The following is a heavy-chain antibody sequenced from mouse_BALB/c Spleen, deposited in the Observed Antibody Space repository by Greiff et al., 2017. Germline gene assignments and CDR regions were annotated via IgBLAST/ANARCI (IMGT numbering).Heavy chain of an antibody. J-gene: IGHJ4*01. CDR3: ARRRDYAAYYAMDY. V-gene: IGHV5-17*02. Sequence: EVKVVESGGGLVQPGGSRKLSCAASGFTFSSFGMHWVRQAPEKGLEWVAYISSGSSTIYYADTVKGRFTISRDNPKNTLFLQMTSLRSEDTAMYYCARRRDYAAYYAMDYWGQGTSVTVSS. D-gene: IGHD1-1*02. CDR2: ISSGSSTI. CDR1: GFTFSSFG.